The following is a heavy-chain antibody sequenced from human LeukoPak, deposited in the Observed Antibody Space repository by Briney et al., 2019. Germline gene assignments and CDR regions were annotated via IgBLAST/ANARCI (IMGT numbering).Heavy chain of an antibody. CDR1: GFTFSNYW. V-gene: IGHV3-74*01. CDR2: INEDASII. D-gene: IGHD2-8*01. Sequence: GGSLRLSCAASGFTFSNYWMHWVRQALGNGLEWVSRINEDASIISYADSVKGRFTISRDNAKNKVSLQMSSLRAENTAVYYCVRDLILVWTPGDDFDHWGKGTLVTVSS. CDR3: VRDLILVWTPGDDFDH. J-gene: IGHJ4*02.